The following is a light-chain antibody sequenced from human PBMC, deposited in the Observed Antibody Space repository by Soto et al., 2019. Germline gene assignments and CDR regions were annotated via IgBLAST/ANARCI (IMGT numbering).Light chain of an antibody. CDR3: LLYSDGSML. CDR1: TGAVTTDNF. CDR2: STY. J-gene: IGLJ2*01. Sequence: QAVVTQEPSLTVSPGGTITLTCASSTGAVTTDNFPNWFQQKPGQAPRALIYSTYHKYSWTHARFSGSLLGGKAVLTLSGVQPDDEAEYHCLLYSDGSMLFGGGTKLTVL. V-gene: IGLV7-43*01.